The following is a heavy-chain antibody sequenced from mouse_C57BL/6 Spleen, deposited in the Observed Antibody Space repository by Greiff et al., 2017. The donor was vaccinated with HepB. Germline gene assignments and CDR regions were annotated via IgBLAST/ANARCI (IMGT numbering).Heavy chain of an antibody. V-gene: IGHV1-85*01. CDR1: GYTFTSYD. CDR2: IYPRDGST. D-gene: IGHD4-1*01. CDR3: ARPWDRTWFAY. Sequence: VQLQQSGPELVKPGASVKLSCKASGYTFTSYDINWVKQRPGQGLEWIGWIYPRDGSTKYNEKFKGKATLTVDTSSSTAYMELHSLTSEDSAVYFCARPWDRTWFAYWGQGTLVTVSA. J-gene: IGHJ3*01.